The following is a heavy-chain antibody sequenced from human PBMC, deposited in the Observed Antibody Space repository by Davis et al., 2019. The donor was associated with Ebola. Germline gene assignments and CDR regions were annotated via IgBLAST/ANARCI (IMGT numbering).Heavy chain of an antibody. CDR1: GYTFTGYY. J-gene: IGHJ6*04. CDR3: ARGGWNYPYYYYGMDV. V-gene: IGHV1-2*06. CDR2: INPNSGGT. D-gene: IGHD1-7*01. Sequence: ASVKVSCKASGYTFTGYYVHWVRQAPGQGLEWMGRINPNSGGTNYAQKSQGRVTMTRDTSISTDYMELSRLRSDDTAVYYCARGGWNYPYYYYGMDVWGKGTTVTVSS.